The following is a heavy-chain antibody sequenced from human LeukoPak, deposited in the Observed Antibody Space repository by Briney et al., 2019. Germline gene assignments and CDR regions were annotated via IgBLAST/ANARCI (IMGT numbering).Heavy chain of an antibody. CDR1: GGTFSSYA. V-gene: IGHV1-69*13. J-gene: IGHJ5*02. CDR3: ARLNLGNSGFLLP. Sequence: SVKVSCEASGGTFSSYAISWVRQAPGQGLEWMGGIIPIFGTANYAQKLQGRVTITADESTSTAYMELSSLRSEDTAVYYCARLNLGNSGFLLPWGQGTLVTVSS. D-gene: IGHD5-12*01. CDR2: IIPIFGTA.